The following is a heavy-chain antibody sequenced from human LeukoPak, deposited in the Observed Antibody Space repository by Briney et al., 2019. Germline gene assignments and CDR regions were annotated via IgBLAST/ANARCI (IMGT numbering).Heavy chain of an antibody. V-gene: IGHV1-18*01. CDR3: ARGDDYVWGSYRLQGAFDI. CDR1: GYTFSIYG. J-gene: IGHJ3*02. Sequence: ASVEVSCKASGYTFSIYGFRWVRQAPGQGLEWMGWISAYNGSTNYAQKLQGRVTMTTDASTSTAYMELRSLRSDDTAVYYCARGDDYVWGSYRLQGAFDIWGQGTMVTVSS. CDR2: ISAYNGST. D-gene: IGHD3-16*02.